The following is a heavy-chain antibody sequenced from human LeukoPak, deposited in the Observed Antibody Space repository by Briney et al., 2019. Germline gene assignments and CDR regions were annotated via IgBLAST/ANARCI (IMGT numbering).Heavy chain of an antibody. CDR2: ISAYNGNT. D-gene: IGHD6-13*01. Sequence: ASVKVSCTASGYTFTSYGISWVRQAPGQGLEWMGWISAYNGNTNYAQKLQGRVTMTTDTSTSTAYMELKSLRSDDTAVYYCARGESDLYSSSWPFDYWGQGTLVTVFS. CDR3: ARGESDLYSSSWPFDY. CDR1: GYTFTSYG. J-gene: IGHJ4*02. V-gene: IGHV1-18*01.